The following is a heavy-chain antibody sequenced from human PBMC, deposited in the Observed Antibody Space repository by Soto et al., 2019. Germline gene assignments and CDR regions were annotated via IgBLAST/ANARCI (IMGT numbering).Heavy chain of an antibody. CDR3: ARIPLTSVLEDRWYFDL. J-gene: IGHJ2*01. Sequence: PGGSLRLSCAASGFTFSSYEMNWVRQTPGKGLEWVSYISSSGITIYYADSVKGRFTISRDNAKKSLYLQMNSLRAEDTAVYYCARIPLTSVLEDRWYFDLWGRGTLVTVS. D-gene: IGHD1-1*01. CDR2: ISSSGITI. V-gene: IGHV3-48*03. CDR1: GFTFSSYE.